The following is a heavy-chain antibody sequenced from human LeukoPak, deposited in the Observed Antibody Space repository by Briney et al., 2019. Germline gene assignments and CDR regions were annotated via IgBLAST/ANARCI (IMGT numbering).Heavy chain of an antibody. V-gene: IGHV3-21*01. CDR1: GFTFSSYS. Sequence: GGSLRLSCAASGFTFSSYSMNWVRQAPGKGLEWVSSISSSSSYIYYADSVKGRFTISRDNANNSLYLQMNSLRAEDTAVYYCARGSIAAANYNWFDPWGQGTLVTVSS. CDR3: ARGSIAAANYNWFDP. CDR2: ISSSSSYI. D-gene: IGHD6-13*01. J-gene: IGHJ5*02.